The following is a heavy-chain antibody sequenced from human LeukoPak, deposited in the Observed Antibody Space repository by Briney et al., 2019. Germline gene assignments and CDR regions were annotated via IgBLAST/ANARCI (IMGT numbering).Heavy chain of an antibody. J-gene: IGHJ4*02. CDR3: ARGGYSYGGGFDY. D-gene: IGHD5-18*01. CDR2: ISSSSYI. V-gene: IGHV3-21*01. CDR1: GFTFSSYS. Sequence: GGSLRLSCAASGFTFSSYSMNWVRQAPGKGLEWVSSISSSSYIYYADSVKGRFTISRDNAKNSLYLQMNSLRAEDTAVHYCARGGYSYGGGFDYWGQGTLVTVSS.